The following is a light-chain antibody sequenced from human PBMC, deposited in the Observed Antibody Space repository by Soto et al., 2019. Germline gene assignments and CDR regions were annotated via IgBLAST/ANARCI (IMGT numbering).Light chain of an antibody. V-gene: IGKV1-39*01. CDR3: QQSYSTPLT. CDR2: AAS. J-gene: IGKJ4*01. Sequence: DIQMTPFPSYLSASVGDRVTITCRASQSISSYLNWYQQKPGKAPKLLIYAASSLQSGVPSRFSGSGSGTDFTLTISSLQPEDFATYYCQQSYSTPLTFGGGTKVDI. CDR1: QSISSY.